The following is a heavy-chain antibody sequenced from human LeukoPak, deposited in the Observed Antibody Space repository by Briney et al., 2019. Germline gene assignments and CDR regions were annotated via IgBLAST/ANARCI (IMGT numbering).Heavy chain of an antibody. CDR2: INPNSAGGT. CDR3: ARHPNLDY. V-gene: IGHV1-2*02. Sequence: ASVKVSCKASGYTFTDYYMHWVRQAPGQGLEWMGWINPNSAGGTSYAQKFQDRVTLTRDTSISTVYMELSRLRSEDTAVYYCARHPNLDYWGQGTLVIVSS. J-gene: IGHJ4*02. CDR1: GYTFTDYY.